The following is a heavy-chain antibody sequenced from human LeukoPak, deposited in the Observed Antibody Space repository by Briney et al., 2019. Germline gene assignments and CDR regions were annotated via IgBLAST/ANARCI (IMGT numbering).Heavy chain of an antibody. J-gene: IGHJ4*02. CDR2: INPIDSYT. V-gene: IGHV5-10-1*01. Sequence: GESLRISCQGSGYSFTNYWISWVRQMPGKGLEWMGRINPIDSYTKYSPSFQGHVTILVDKSINTAYLQWSSLKASDTAIYYCARRGSGSYLDFDYWGQGTAVTVSS. CDR1: GYSFTNYW. D-gene: IGHD3-10*01. CDR3: ARRGSGSYLDFDY.